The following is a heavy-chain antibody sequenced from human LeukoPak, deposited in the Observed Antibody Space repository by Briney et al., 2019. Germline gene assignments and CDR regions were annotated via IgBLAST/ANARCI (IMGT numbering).Heavy chain of an antibody. CDR1: GYSISSGYY. CDR2: FYHSGST. D-gene: IGHD3-22*01. J-gene: IGHJ4*02. Sequence: SETLSLTCAVSGYSISSGYYWGWIRQPPGKGLEWIGSFYHSGSTYYNPSLKSRVTISVDTSKNQFSLKLSSVTAADTAVYYCARTSSGIDYWGQGTLVTVSS. V-gene: IGHV4-38-2*01. CDR3: ARTSSGIDY.